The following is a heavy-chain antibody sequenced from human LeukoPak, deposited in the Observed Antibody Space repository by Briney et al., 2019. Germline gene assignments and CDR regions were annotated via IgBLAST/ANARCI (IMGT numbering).Heavy chain of an antibody. CDR2: IIPILGIA. D-gene: IGHD6-13*01. CDR1: GGTLSSYA. CDR3: ARINIAAGDVDY. Sequence: ASVKVSCKASGGTLSSYAISWVRQAPGQGLEWMGRIIPILGIANYAQKFQGRVTITADKSTSTAYMELSSLRSGDTAVYYCARINIAAGDVDYWVQGTLVTGSS. J-gene: IGHJ4*02. V-gene: IGHV1-69*04.